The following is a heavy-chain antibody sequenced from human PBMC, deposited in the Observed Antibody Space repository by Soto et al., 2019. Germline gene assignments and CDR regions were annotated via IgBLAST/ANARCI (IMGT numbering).Heavy chain of an antibody. V-gene: IGHV4-59*12. D-gene: IGHD4-17*01. Sequence: NPSETLSLTCTVSGGSISNFYWSWIRQPPGQELEWIGYIYYTGSTNYNPSLKSRVTISVDTAKNQLSLKMTSVTAADTAVYYCARDQLGDYVFDYWGQGTLVTVSS. J-gene: IGHJ4*02. CDR3: ARDQLGDYVFDY. CDR2: IYYTGST. CDR1: GGSISNFY.